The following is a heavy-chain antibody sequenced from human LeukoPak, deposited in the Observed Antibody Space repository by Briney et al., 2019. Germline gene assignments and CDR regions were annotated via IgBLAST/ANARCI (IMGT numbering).Heavy chain of an antibody. CDR1: GYTFTMYY. CDR2: INPSDGAT. D-gene: IGHD1-26*01. V-gene: IGHV1-46*01. J-gene: IGHJ6*03. CDR3: AREQGGGLSGSLWGLFASYYTYYYMDV. Sequence: GASVKVSCKASGYTFTMYYIHWVRQAPGQGLEWMGMINPSDGATTYAQRFQGRVTMTRDMSTTTVYMDLRSLRSEYTAVYFCAREQGGGLSGSLWGLFASYYTYYYMDVWGRGTTVTVSS.